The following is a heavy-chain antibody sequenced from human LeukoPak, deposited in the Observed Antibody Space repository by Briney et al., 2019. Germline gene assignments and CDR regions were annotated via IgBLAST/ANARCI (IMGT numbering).Heavy chain of an antibody. J-gene: IGHJ4*02. CDR2: ISAYNGNT. CDR1: GYTFTSYG. CDR3: ARDGSKYCSGGSCYSLDY. D-gene: IGHD2-15*01. Sequence: ASVKVSCKASGYTFTSYGISWVRQAPGQGLEWMGWISAYNGNTNYAQKLQGRVTMTTDTSTSTAHMELRSLRSDDTAVYYCARDGSKYCSGGSCYSLDYWGQGTLVTVSS. V-gene: IGHV1-18*01.